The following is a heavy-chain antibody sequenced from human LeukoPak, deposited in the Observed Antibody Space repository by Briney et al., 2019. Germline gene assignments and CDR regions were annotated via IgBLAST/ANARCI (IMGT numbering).Heavy chain of an antibody. CDR1: EFTVSRNY. J-gene: IGHJ4*02. CDR3: TRDQMNY. V-gene: IGHV3-53*01. D-gene: IGHD5-24*01. Sequence: GGSLRLSCTASEFTVSRNYMLWVRQAPGKGLEWVSLIFSNGDTRYADSVKGRFTISRDTSKNTVSLQMNSLRVEDTAMYYCTRDQMNYWGQGTLVTVSS. CDR2: IFSNGDT.